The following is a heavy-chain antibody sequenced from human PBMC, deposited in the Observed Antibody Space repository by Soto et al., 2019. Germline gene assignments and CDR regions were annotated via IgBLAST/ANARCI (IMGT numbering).Heavy chain of an antibody. V-gene: IGHV1-3*01. CDR3: ARSIVVVTALDY. Sequence: ASVKVSCKASGNTVPNYAMHWVRQAPGQRLEWMGWINAGNGNTKYSQKFQGRVTITRDTSASTAYMELSSLRSEDTAVYYCARSIVVVTALDYWGQGTLVTVSS. CDR2: INAGNGNT. CDR1: GNTVPNYA. D-gene: IGHD2-21*02. J-gene: IGHJ4*02.